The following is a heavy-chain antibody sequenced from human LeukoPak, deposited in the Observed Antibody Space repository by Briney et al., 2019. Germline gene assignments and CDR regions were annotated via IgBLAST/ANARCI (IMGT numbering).Heavy chain of an antibody. CDR3: ARKEFFSSSDSPQFDY. CDR2: INPSGGST. D-gene: IGHD3-22*01. J-gene: IGHJ4*02. V-gene: IGHV1-46*01. Sequence: ASVKVSCKAPGYTFTRYYMHWVRQAPGQGLEWMGIINPSGGSTNYAQKFQGRVTMTRDTSTSTVYMELSSLRSEDTAMYYCARKEFFSSSDSPQFDYWGQGTLVTVSS. CDR1: GYTFTRYY.